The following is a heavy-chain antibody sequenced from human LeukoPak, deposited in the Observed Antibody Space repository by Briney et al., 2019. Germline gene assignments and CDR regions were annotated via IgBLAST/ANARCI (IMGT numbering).Heavy chain of an antibody. Sequence: ASVKVSCKASGYTFTSYGISWVRQAPGQGLEWMGWISAYNGNTNYAQKLQGRVTMTRDTSTSTVYMELSSLRSEDTAVYYCARAPYGSGSRGGLNWFDPWGQGTLVTVSA. CDR1: GYTFTSYG. CDR2: ISAYNGNT. CDR3: ARAPYGSGSRGGLNWFDP. J-gene: IGHJ5*02. V-gene: IGHV1-18*01. D-gene: IGHD3-10*01.